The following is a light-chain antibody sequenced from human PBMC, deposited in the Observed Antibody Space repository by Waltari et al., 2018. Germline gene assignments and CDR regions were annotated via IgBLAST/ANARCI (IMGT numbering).Light chain of an antibody. CDR3: AAWDDNLHGPV. V-gene: IGLV1-44*01. Sequence: QSVLTQPPSASGTPGQRVTISCSGSRANMKTNSAPWYQHIPGTAPRLLIYRNEQRPSGVPDRFSGSKSGTSASLAISGLQSEDEANYYCAAWDDNLHGPVFGGGTKLTVL. CDR2: RNE. J-gene: IGLJ3*02. CDR1: RANMKTNS.